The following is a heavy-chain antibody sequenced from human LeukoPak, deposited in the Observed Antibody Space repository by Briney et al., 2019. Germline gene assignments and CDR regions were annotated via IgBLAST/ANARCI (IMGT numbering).Heavy chain of an antibody. D-gene: IGHD2-2*01. V-gene: IGHV1-24*01. J-gene: IGHJ6*02. Sequence: ASVKVSCKVSGYTLTELSIHWVRQAPGEGLEWMGGFDPEHGERLYAQKFQGRVTMTEDTSADTAYLELSSLRSEDTAVYYCATIDCSTAICYGVDLNYYYYGLDVWGRGTTVTVSS. CDR2: FDPEHGER. CDR3: ATIDCSTAICYGVDLNYYYYGLDV. CDR1: GYTLTELS.